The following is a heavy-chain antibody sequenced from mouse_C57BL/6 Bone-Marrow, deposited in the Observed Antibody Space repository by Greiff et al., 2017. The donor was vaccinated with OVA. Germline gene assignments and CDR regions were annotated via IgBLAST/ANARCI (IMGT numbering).Heavy chain of an antibody. V-gene: IGHV1-61*01. CDR3: ATDY. CDR1: GYTFTSYW. CDR2: IYPSDSET. J-gene: IGHJ2*01. Sequence: VQLQQPGAELVRPGSSVKLSCKASGYTFTSYWMDWVKQRPGQGLELIGNIYPSDSETHYNQKLKEKATLTVDKSSSTAYMQLSSLTSEYSAVYYCATDYWGQGTTLTVSS.